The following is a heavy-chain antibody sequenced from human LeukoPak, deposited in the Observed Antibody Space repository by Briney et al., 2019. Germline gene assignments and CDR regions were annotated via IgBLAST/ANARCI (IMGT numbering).Heavy chain of an antibody. J-gene: IGHJ5*02. CDR1: GYTFTDYY. CDR2: INPNSGGT. D-gene: IGHD3-22*01. V-gene: IGHV1-2*02. CDR3: ARAGGPTMNEWFDP. Sequence: ASVKVSCKASGYTFTDYYIHWVRQAPGQGLEWMGWINPNSGGTNYAQKFQGRVTMTRDTSISTAYMELSRLRSDDTAVYYCARAGGPTMNEWFDPWGQGTLVTVSS.